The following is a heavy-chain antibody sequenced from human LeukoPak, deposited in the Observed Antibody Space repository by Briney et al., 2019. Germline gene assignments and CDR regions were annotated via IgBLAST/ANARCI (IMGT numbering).Heavy chain of an antibody. V-gene: IGHV3-23*01. CDR1: GFTFSTYS. CDR3: AKDAKPSITIFGVVSYGMDV. Sequence: GGSLRLSCAASGFTFSTYSMYWVRQAPGKGLEWVSAISGSGGSTYYADSVKGRFTISRDNSKNTLYLQMNSLRAEDTAVYYCAKDAKPSITIFGVVSYGMDVWGQGTTVTVSS. CDR2: ISGSGGST. J-gene: IGHJ6*02. D-gene: IGHD3-3*01.